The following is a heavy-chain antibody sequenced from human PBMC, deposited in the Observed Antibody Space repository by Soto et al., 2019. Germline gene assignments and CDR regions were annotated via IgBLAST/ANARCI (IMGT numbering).Heavy chain of an antibody. CDR2: IIPIFGTA. CDR1: GGTFSSSA. CDR3: ARGAFLEWLSSYYYYYGMDV. Sequence: SVKVSCKASGGTFSSSAISWVRQAPGQGLEWMGGIIPIFGTANYAQKFQGRVTITADESTSTAYMELSSLRSEDTAVYYCARGAFLEWLSSYYYYYGMDVWGQGTTVTVSS. J-gene: IGHJ6*02. V-gene: IGHV1-69*13. D-gene: IGHD3-3*02.